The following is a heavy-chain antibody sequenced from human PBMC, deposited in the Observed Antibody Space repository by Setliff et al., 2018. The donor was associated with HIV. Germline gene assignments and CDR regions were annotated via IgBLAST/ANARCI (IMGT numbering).Heavy chain of an antibody. Sequence: SETLSLTCTLSGFSISSDGFYWNWIRQPPGRGLEWIGEVYHTGSTNYNPSLKSRVITSIDKSKNQFSLKIDSVTAADTAVYYCARRPLFGVVIASVAKMEFDYWGQGTLVTVS. CDR1: GFSISSDGFY. D-gene: IGHD3-3*01. V-gene: IGHV4-39*07. CDR2: VYHTGST. CDR3: ARRPLFGVVIASVAKMEFDY. J-gene: IGHJ4*02.